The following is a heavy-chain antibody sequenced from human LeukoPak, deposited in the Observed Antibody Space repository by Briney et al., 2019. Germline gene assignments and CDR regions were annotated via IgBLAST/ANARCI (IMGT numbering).Heavy chain of an antibody. CDR1: EFTFSRYG. J-gene: IGHJ5*02. CDR2: IRYDGSNK. D-gene: IGHD6-13*01. Sequence: SGGSLRLSCAASEFTFSRYGMHWVRQAPGKGLEWVAFIRYDGSNKYYADSVKGRFTISRDNSKNTLYLQMNSLRAEDTAVYYCAKDPSSSWYNWFDPWGQGTLVTVSS. V-gene: IGHV3-30*02. CDR3: AKDPSSSWYNWFDP.